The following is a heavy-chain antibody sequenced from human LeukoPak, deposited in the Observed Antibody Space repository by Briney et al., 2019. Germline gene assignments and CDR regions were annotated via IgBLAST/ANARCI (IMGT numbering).Heavy chain of an antibody. CDR3: AKEILYYYGSGSYSSSAFDI. J-gene: IGHJ3*02. Sequence: PGASLRLSCAASGFTFSSYAMSWVRQAPGKGLEWVSAISGSGGSTYYADSVKGRFTISRDNSKNTLYLQRNSLRAEDTAVYYCAKEILYYYGSGSYSSSAFDIWGQGTMVTVSS. V-gene: IGHV3-23*01. D-gene: IGHD3-10*01. CDR2: ISGSGGST. CDR1: GFTFSSYA.